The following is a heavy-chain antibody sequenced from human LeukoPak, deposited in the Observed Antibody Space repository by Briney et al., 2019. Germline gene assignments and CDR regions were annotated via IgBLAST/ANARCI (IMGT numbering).Heavy chain of an antibody. J-gene: IGHJ6*02. CDR1: GGSISSYY. CDR3: ARARTISSWYTRSYGMDV. V-gene: IGHV4-59*01. CDR2: IYYSGRT. D-gene: IGHD6-13*01. Sequence: SETLSFTCTVSGGSISSYYWSWLRQPPGKGREWIGYIYYSGRTNSNPSLKSRVNISVETPKNPISLKLSSVSPPDTAVYYPARARTISSWYTRSYGMDVGGQGSTVTAPS.